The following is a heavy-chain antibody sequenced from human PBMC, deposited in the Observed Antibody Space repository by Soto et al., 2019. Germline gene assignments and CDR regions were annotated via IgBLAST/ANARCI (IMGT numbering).Heavy chain of an antibody. CDR1: GFDFPGFW. V-gene: IGHV3-7*04. J-gene: IGHJ4*02. CDR3: ARGGRDFDF. Sequence: VQVVESGGGLVRPGGSLRLSCEVSGFDFPGFWMNWVRQAPGKGPEWVANIDHGGSEIYLVDSVKGRFTISRDNAKSTLYLQMNSLRAEDTAVYFCARGGRDFDFWGRGTLVTVSS. D-gene: IGHD1-1*01. CDR2: IDHGGSEI.